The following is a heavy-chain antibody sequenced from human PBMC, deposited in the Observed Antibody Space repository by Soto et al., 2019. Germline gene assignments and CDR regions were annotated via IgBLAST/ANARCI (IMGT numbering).Heavy chain of an antibody. CDR1: GDSVSSNSAA. D-gene: IGHD5-12*01. V-gene: IGHV6-1*01. CDR3: AREVRYSGYDHYYYYGMDV. J-gene: IGHJ6*02. CDR2: TYYRSKWYN. Sequence: SQTLALPCGISGDSVSSNSAAWNCIRQSPSRGLEWLGRTYYRSKWYNDYAVSVKSRITINPDTSKNQFSLQLNSVTPEDTAVYYCAREVRYSGYDHYYYYGMDVWGQGTTVTVSS.